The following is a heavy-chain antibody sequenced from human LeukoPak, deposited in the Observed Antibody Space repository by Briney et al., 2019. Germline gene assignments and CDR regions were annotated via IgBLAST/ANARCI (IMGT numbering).Heavy chain of an antibody. CDR2: IYHSGST. CDR3: ARAVGTSRNFFDY. D-gene: IGHD4-23*01. CDR1: GDSITGFY. V-gene: IGHV4-38-2*02. J-gene: IGHJ4*02. Sequence: SETLSLTCSVSGDSITGFYWGWIRQPPGKGLECIGSIYHSGSTYYNPSLKSRVAISVDTSKNQFSLNLSSVTAADTAMYYCARAVGTSRNFFDYWGQGTLVTVSS.